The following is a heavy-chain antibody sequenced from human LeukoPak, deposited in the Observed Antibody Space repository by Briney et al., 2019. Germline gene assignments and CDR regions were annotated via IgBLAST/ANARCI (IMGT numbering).Heavy chain of an antibody. CDR3: TREVSTVTFDY. CDR1: GGSISPHY. CDR2: IFHSGLT. D-gene: IGHD4-17*01. V-gene: IGHV4-59*11. J-gene: IGHJ4*02. Sequence: SETLSLTCTVSGGSISPHYWTWIRQTPGKGLEWIGYIFHSGLTNYNSALRSRVTLSVDTARNQLSLKLTSVTAADTAVYYCTREVSTVTFDYWGQGTLVTVSS.